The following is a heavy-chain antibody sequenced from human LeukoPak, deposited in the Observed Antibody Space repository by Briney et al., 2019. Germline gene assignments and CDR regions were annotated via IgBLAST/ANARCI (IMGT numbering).Heavy chain of an antibody. CDR2: IIGTGART. CDR3: AKAYYGSGSYGWFDY. Sequence: PGGSLRLSWAAAGFTFTSPAMNWVRQAPGKGLGWVSTIIGTGARTYYADSVKGRFTLSRDNSKNTLFLQMNSLRAEDTAIYYCAKAYYGSGSYGWFDYWGQGTLVTVS. V-gene: IGHV3-23*01. CDR1: GFTFTSPA. D-gene: IGHD3-10*01. J-gene: IGHJ4*02.